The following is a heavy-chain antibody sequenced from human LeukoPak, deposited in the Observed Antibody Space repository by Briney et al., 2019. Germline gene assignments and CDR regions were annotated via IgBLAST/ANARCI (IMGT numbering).Heavy chain of an antibody. J-gene: IGHJ3*02. Sequence: SQTLSLTCAISGDSVSNYSAAWNWIRQSPSRGLEWLGRTYYRSKWYNDYAVSVKSRITNNPDTSNNQFPLQLNSVTPEDTAVYYCASGKAFDIWGQGTMVTVSS. CDR1: GDSVSNYSAA. V-gene: IGHV6-1*01. CDR3: ASGKAFDI. CDR2: TYYRSKWYN. D-gene: IGHD4-23*01.